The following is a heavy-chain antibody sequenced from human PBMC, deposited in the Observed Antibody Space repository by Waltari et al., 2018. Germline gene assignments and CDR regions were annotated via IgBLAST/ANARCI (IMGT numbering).Heavy chain of an antibody. CDR2: IRASSGYI. J-gene: IGHJ4*02. Sequence: EVQLVESGGGRVRPGGSLRLSCEAPGFPLGSSNMYWVRQAPGKGLEWVSSIRASSGYIYYADSVKGRFTISRDNAKNSLYLEMKSLGADDTAVYYCARGDLGYCSTARCFDFDSWGQGTLVTVSS. CDR1: GFPLGSSN. V-gene: IGHV3-21*02. D-gene: IGHD2-2*01. CDR3: ARGDLGYCSTARCFDFDS.